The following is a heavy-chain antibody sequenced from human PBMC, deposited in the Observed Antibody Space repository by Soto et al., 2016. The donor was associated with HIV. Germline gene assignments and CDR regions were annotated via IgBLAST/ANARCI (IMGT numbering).Heavy chain of an antibody. V-gene: IGHV3-9*03. J-gene: IGHJ3*02. Sequence: EVQLVESGGGLVQPGRSLRLSCAASGFTFDDYAMHWVRQAPGKGLEWVSGISWNSGSIGYADSVKGRFTISRDNAKNSLYLQMNSLRAEDMALYYCAKATQLATRGGAFDIWGQGDNGHRLF. CDR2: ISWNSGSI. D-gene: IGHD6-13*01. CDR3: AKATQLATRGGAFDI. CDR1: GFTFDDYA.